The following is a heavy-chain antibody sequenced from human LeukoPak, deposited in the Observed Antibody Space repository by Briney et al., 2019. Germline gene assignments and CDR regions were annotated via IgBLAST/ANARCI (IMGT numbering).Heavy chain of an antibody. CDR1: GGTFSSYA. V-gene: IGHV1-69*13. CDR3: ARGGGIAALSNWFDP. Sequence: SVKVSCKASGGTFSSYAISWVRQAPGQGLEWMGGIIPIFGTANYAQKFQGRLTITADESTSTAYMELSSLRSEDTAVYYCARGGGIAALSNWFDPWGQGTLVTVSS. CDR2: IIPIFGTA. D-gene: IGHD6-6*01. J-gene: IGHJ5*02.